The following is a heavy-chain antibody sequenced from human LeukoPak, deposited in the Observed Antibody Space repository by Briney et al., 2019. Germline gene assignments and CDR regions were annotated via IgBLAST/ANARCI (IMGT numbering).Heavy chain of an antibody. J-gene: IGHJ4*02. Sequence: SETLSLTCTVSGGSLSSDYWSWIRQPPGKGLEWIGYIYYSGSTNYNPSLKSRVTISVDTSKNQFSLKLSSVTAADTAVYYCARLKFDSSGYTYFDYWGQGTLVTVSS. D-gene: IGHD3-22*01. CDR2: IYYSGST. V-gene: IGHV4-59*08. CDR3: ARLKFDSSGYTYFDY. CDR1: GGSLSSDY.